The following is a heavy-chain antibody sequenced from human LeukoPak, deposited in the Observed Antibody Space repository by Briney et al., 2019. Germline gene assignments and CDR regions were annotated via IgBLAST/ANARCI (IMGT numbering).Heavy chain of an antibody. Sequence: ASVKVSCKASGYTFTGYYMRWVRQAPGQGLEWMGWINPNSGGTNYAQKFQGRVTMTRDTSISTAYMELSRLRSDDTAVYYCARGLAAAAHFDYWGQGTLVTVSS. CDR3: ARGLAAAAHFDY. CDR2: INPNSGGT. J-gene: IGHJ4*02. D-gene: IGHD6-13*01. CDR1: GYTFTGYY. V-gene: IGHV1-2*02.